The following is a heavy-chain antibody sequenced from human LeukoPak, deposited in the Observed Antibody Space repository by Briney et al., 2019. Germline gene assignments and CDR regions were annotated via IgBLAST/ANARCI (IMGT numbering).Heavy chain of an antibody. CDR2: TSGSGSRT. J-gene: IGHJ4*02. CDR1: GFTFTSYV. Sequence: GGTLRLSCVASGFTFTSYVMSWVRQAPGKGLEWVSVTSGSGSRTFYADSVKGRFTISRDNSTNTLYLQMNSLRSEDTAIYYCAKDSWRDQLPFCFDYWGQGILVTVSS. CDR3: AKDSWRDQLPFCFDY. V-gene: IGHV3-23*01. D-gene: IGHD2-2*01.